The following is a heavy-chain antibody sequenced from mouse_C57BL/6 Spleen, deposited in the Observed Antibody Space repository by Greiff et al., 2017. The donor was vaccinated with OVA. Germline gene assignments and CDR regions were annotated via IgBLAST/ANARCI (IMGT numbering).Heavy chain of an antibody. J-gene: IGHJ3*01. CDR3: AWPGFAY. Sequence: QVQLKQPGAELVMPGASVKLSCKASGYTFTSYWMHWVKQRPGQGLEWIGEIDPSDSYTNYNPKFKGKSTLTVDKSSSTAYMQLSSLTSEDSAVYYCAWPGFAYWGQGTLVTVSA. V-gene: IGHV1-69*01. CDR1: GYTFTSYW. CDR2: IDPSDSYT.